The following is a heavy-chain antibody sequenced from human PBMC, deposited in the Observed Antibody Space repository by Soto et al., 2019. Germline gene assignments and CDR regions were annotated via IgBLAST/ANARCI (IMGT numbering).Heavy chain of an antibody. CDR2: ISSSGSAI. CDR1: GFTFSDYY. V-gene: IGHV3-11*01. CDR3: ARGIAVAVNFDH. J-gene: IGHJ4*02. D-gene: IGHD6-19*01. Sequence: PGGSLRLSCAASGFTFSDYYMSWIRQAPGKGLEWVSYISSSGSAIFYTDFVKGRFTISRDNAKNSLYLQMNSLRTEDTAVYYCARGIAVAVNFDHWGQGTLVTVSS.